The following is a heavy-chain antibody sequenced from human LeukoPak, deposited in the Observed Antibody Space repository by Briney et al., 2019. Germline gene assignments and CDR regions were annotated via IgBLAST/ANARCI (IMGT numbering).Heavy chain of an antibody. CDR3: ARLVGDVTTWDC. V-gene: IGHV3-7*03. CDR2: IKQDESEK. CDR1: GFSFSNYW. Sequence: GGSLRLSCTASGFSFSNYWMSWVRQAPGKGLEWVASIKQDESEKYYVDSVKGRFTTSRDNTKSSLYLQMNALRGEDTAVYYCARLVGDVTTWDCWGQGTLVTVSS. J-gene: IGHJ4*02. D-gene: IGHD1-26*01.